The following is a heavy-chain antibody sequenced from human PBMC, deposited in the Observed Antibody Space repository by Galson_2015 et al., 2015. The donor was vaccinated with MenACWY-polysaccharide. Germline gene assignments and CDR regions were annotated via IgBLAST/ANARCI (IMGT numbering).Heavy chain of an antibody. J-gene: IGHJ4*02. CDR1: GFTFTNYA. CDR3: AKDDGEREYYYDSSGYYYFDY. CDR2: ISGSGGST. D-gene: IGHD3-22*01. V-gene: IGHV3-23*01. Sequence: SLRLSCAASGFTFTNYAMNWVRQAPGKGLEWVSAISGSGGSTYYADSVKGRFTISRDNSKNTLYLQMNSLRAEDTAVYYCAKDDGEREYYYDSSGYYYFDYWGQGTLVTVSS.